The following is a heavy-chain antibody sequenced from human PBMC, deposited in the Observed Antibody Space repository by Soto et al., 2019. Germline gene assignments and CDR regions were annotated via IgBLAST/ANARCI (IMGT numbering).Heavy chain of an antibody. D-gene: IGHD4-17*01. V-gene: IGHV1-3*05. CDR2: INAGNGNT. CDR3: ARDPDGGECDY. Sequence: QVQLVQSGAEEKKPGASVKVSCKASGYTFTSYAMHWVRQAPGQRLEWMGWINAGNGNTKYSQKFQGRVTITRDTCARTAYMALSSLRSEDTAVQDCARDPDGGECDYWGQGTRVTVSS. CDR1: GYTFTSYA. J-gene: IGHJ4*02.